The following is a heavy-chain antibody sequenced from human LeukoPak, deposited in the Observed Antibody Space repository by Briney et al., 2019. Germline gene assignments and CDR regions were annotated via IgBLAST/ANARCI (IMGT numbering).Heavy chain of an antibody. CDR1: GGSISSYY. D-gene: IGHD2-15*01. V-gene: IGHV4-59*01. J-gene: IGHJ3*02. CDR2: IYYSGST. Sequence: SETLSLTCTVSGGSISSYYWSWIRQPPGKGLEWIGYIYYSGSTNYNPSLKSRVTISVDTSKNQFSLKLSSVTAADTAVYYCARDTPDPGAFDIWGQGTMVTVSS. CDR3: ARDTPDPGAFDI.